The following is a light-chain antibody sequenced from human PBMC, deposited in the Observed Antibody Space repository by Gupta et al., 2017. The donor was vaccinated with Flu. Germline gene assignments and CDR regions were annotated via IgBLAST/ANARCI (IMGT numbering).Light chain of an antibody. CDR1: QSVSSSY. V-gene: IGKV3-20*01. CDR2: GAS. J-gene: IGKJ3*01. CDR3: QQYGSSPFT. Sequence: ESPVNYSFSRGERATLSCRASQSVSSSYLAWYQQKPGQAPRLLIYGASSRATGIPDRFSGSGSGTDFTLTISRLEPEDFAVYYCQQYGSSPFTFGPGTKVDIK.